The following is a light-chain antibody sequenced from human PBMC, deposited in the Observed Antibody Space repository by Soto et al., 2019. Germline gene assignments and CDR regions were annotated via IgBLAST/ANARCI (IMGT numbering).Light chain of an antibody. CDR3: QSYYSSLSGWA. CDR1: SSNIGAGYD. J-gene: IGLJ3*02. Sequence: QAVVTQPPSVSGAPGQRVTISCTGSSSNIGAGYDVHWYQQLPGTAPKLLIYGNSNRPSGVPDRFSGSKSGTSASLAITELQAEEGHDYYCQSYYSSLSGWAFGGGTKLTVL. CDR2: GNS. V-gene: IGLV1-40*01.